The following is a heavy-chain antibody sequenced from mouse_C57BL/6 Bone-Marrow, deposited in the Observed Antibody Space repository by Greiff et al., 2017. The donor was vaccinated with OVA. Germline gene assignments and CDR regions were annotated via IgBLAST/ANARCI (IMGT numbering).Heavy chain of an antibody. J-gene: IGHJ3*01. CDR3: ARGDYGNYGGVY. CDR2: IDPSDSET. V-gene: IGHV1-52*01. Sequence: QVQLQQPGAELVRPGSSVKLSCKASGYTFTSYWMHWVKQRPIQGLEWIGNIDPSDSETHYNQKFKDKATLTVDKSSSTAYMQLSSLTSEDSAVYCCARGDYGNYGGVYWGQGTLVTVSA. D-gene: IGHD2-1*01. CDR1: GYTFTSYW.